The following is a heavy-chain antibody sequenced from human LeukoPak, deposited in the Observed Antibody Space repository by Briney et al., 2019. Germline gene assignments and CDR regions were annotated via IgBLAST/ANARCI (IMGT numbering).Heavy chain of an antibody. D-gene: IGHD2/OR15-2a*01. CDR1: GGSISGYY. Sequence: PSXTLSLTCAVYGGSISGYYWSWSRQPQGKGMEWVGEIIDSGRTNYNPSLKRRVTISIDTSKNKFSLNMGSVTAADTSVYYCARLIVPPTRPIDYWGQGTLVTVSS. CDR2: IIDSGRT. V-gene: IGHV4-34*12. J-gene: IGHJ4*02. CDR3: ARLIVPPTRPIDY.